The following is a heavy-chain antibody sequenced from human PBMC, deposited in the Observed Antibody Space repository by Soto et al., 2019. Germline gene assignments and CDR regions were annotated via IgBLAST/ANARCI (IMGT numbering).Heavy chain of an antibody. CDR1: GGSISRSSYS. J-gene: IGHJ5*02. CDR3: ATRHGGRYNWFDP. V-gene: IGHV4-39*01. CDR2: LYYSGNT. Sequence: SETLSLTCTVSGGSISRSSYSWAWIRQPPGKGLEWIGTLYYSGNTYYNPSLKNPVTISVDTSKNQFSLKLSSVTAADPAVYYCATRHGGRYNWFDPWGQGTLVTVSS. D-gene: IGHD2-15*01.